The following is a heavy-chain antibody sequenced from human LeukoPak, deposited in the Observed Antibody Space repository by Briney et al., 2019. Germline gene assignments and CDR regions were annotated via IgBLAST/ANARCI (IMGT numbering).Heavy chain of an antibody. J-gene: IGHJ4*02. D-gene: IGHD1-26*01. CDR3: ARESGAFSPFGF. V-gene: IGHV4-4*02. CDR2: VHLSGTS. CDR1: GGSILTTNW. Sequence: SGTLSLTCAVSGGSILTTNWWSWVRQPPGKGLEWIGEVHLSGTSNYNPSLKSRVSMSIVKSKNQLSLKLTSVTAADTAMYYCARESGAFSPFGFWGQGTPVTVSS.